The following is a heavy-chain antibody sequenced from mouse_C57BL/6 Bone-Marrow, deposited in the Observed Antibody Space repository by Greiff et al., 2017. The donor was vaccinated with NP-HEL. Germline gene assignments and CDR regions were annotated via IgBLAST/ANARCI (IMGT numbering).Heavy chain of an antibody. V-gene: IGHV14-4*01. CDR1: GFNIKDDY. D-gene: IGHD1-1*01. Sequence: EVQLQQSGAELVRPGASVKLSCTASGFNIKDDYMHWVKQRPEQGLEWIEWIDPENGDTEYASKFQGKATITADTSSNTAYLQLSSLTSEDTAVYYCTFYYGSPYYYAMDYWGQGTSVTVSS. CDR3: TFYYGSPYYYAMDY. J-gene: IGHJ4*01. CDR2: IDPENGDT.